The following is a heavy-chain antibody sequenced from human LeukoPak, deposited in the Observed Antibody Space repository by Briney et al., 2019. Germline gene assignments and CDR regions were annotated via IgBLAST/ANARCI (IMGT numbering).Heavy chain of an antibody. V-gene: IGHV1-46*01. CDR2: IYPRDGST. Sequence: ASVKVSCKASGYTFTSNYIHWVRQAPGQGLEWMGMIYPRDGSTSYAQKFQGRVTVTRVTSTSTVHMELSGLRSEDTAVYYCARDQEGFDYWGQGTLVTVSS. CDR3: ARDQEGFDY. CDR1: GYTFTSNY. J-gene: IGHJ4*02.